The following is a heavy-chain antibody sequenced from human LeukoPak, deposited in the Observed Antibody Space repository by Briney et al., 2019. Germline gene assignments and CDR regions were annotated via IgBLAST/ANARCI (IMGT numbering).Heavy chain of an antibody. V-gene: IGHV1-46*01. CDR2: IYPRDGST. Sequence: ASVKVSCKASGYTFTSNYIHWVRQAPGQGLEWMGMIYPRDGSTSYAQKFQGRVTVTRVTSTSTVHMELSGLRSEDTAVYYCARDQEGFDYWGQGTLVTVSS. CDR3: ARDQEGFDY. CDR1: GYTFTSNY. J-gene: IGHJ4*02.